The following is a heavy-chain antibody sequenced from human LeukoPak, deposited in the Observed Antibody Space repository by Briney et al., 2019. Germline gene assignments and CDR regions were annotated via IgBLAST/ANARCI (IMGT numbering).Heavy chain of an antibody. CDR1: GFSFINYS. V-gene: IGHV3-23*01. D-gene: IGHD6-13*01. CDR2: ISRSAAT. Sequence: GGSLRLSCAASGFSFINYSMNCVRRTPGKRLEWLSGISRSAATYYADSVKGRFTISRDNSKNTLYLQMNNLRADDTALYYCARVDLSLTAAGILEYWGQGTLVTVSS. J-gene: IGHJ4*02. CDR3: ARVDLSLTAAGILEY.